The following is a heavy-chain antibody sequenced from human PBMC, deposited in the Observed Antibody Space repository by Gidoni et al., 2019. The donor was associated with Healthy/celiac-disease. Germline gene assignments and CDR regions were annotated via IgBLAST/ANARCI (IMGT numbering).Heavy chain of an antibody. Sequence: EVQLVESGGGLVQPGGSLRLSCAASGFTFSSYWMHWVRQAPGKGLVWVSRINSDGSSTSYADSVKGRFTISRDNATNTLYLQMNSLRAEYTAVYYCARDGIAAAGWDYYYGMDVWGQGTTVTVSS. CDR1: GFTFSSYW. CDR3: ARDGIAAAGWDYYYGMDV. D-gene: IGHD6-13*01. J-gene: IGHJ6*02. CDR2: INSDGSST. V-gene: IGHV3-74*01.